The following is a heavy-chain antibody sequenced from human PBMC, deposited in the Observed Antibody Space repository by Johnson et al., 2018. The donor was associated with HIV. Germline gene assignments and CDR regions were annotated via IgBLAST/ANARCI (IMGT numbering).Heavy chain of an antibody. J-gene: IGHJ3*02. Sequence: QEQLVESGGGVVQPGRSLRLSCAASGFTFSSYAMHWVRQAPGKGLEWVAVISYDGSNKYYADSVKGRCTISRDNSKNTLYLQMNSLRAEDTAVYYCARVLVRGPYPGYAFDIWGQGTMVTVSS. V-gene: IGHV3-30*14. D-gene: IGHD3-10*01. CDR1: GFTFSSYA. CDR2: ISYDGSNK. CDR3: ARVLVRGPYPGYAFDI.